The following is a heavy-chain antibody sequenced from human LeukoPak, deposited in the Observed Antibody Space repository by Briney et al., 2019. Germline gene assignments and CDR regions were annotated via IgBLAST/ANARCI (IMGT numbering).Heavy chain of an antibody. CDR2: ISSSSSYI. D-gene: IGHD1-1*01. V-gene: IGHV3-21*01. CDR1: GFTFSSYE. J-gene: IGHJ3*02. CDR3: ARDPALDGAFDI. Sequence: PGGSLRLSCAASGFTFSSYEMNWVRQAPGKGLEWVSSISSSSSYIYYADSVKGRFTISRDNAKNSLYLQMNSLRAEDTAVYYCARDPALDGAFDIWGQGTMVTVSS.